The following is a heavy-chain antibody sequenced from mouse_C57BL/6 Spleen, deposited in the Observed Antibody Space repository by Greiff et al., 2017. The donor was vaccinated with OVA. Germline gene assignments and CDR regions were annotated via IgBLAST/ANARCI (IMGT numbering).Heavy chain of an antibody. CDR3: ARPNYDYEAWFAY. Sequence: EVKLVESGGDLVKPGGSLTLSCAASGFTFSSYGMSWVRQTPDKRLEWVATISSGGSYTYYPDSVKGRFTISRDNAKNTLYLQRSSLTSEDAAMDYCARPNYDYEAWFAYWGQGTLVTVSA. V-gene: IGHV5-6*01. D-gene: IGHD2-4*01. CDR1: GFTFSSYG. CDR2: ISSGGSYT. J-gene: IGHJ3*01.